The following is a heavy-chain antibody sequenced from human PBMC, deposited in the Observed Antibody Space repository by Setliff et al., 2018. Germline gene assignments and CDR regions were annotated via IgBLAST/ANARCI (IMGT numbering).Heavy chain of an antibody. J-gene: IGHJ6*03. V-gene: IGHV4-4*07. Sequence: SETLSLTCTVTGGSISSYYWSWIRQPAGKGLEWIGHIYIGGSANYNPSLKSRVTMSIDTSKNQFSLKLNSVTAAGMAVYYCAREQWLDPPGYYYMDVWAKGTTVTVSS. CDR1: GGSISSYY. CDR2: IYIGGSA. D-gene: IGHD6-19*01. CDR3: AREQWLDPPGYYYMDV.